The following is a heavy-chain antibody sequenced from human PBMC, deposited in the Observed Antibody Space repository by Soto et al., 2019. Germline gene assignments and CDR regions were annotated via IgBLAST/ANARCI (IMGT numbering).Heavy chain of an antibody. D-gene: IGHD6-25*01. CDR1: GYTFTRYG. Sequence: VKVSCKASGYTFTRYGISWVRQAPGQGLEWMGWISAYNGNTNYAQKLQGRVTMTKDTSTSTVYMDLRSLRSDDTAVYYCARLDSDYDYYYAMDVWGQGTTVTVSS. V-gene: IGHV1-18*01. CDR3: ARLDSDYDYYYAMDV. J-gene: IGHJ6*02. CDR2: ISAYNGNT.